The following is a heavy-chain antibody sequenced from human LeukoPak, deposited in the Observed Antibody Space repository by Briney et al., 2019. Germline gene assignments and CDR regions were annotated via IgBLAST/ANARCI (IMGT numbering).Heavy chain of an antibody. V-gene: IGHV2-70*11. Sequence: RESGPALVKPTQTLRLTCTFSGVSLSTSGMCVSGIRQPPGKALEWLARIDWDDEKYYSTSRKARLIIFKDTSKTQVVLTMTNMDPVDPAPYYCARVLSYGGDYYFDYWGQGTLVTVSS. CDR3: ARVLSYGGDYYFDY. CDR2: IDWDDEK. D-gene: IGHD4-17*01. CDR1: GVSLSTSGMC. J-gene: IGHJ4*02.